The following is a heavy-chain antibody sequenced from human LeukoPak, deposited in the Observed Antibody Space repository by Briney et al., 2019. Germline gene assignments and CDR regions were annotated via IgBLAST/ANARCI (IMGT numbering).Heavy chain of an antibody. CDR3: ARVRPHPIIDV. V-gene: IGHV3-53*01. CDR1: GFTVSSNY. Sequence: PGGSLRLSCAASGFTVSSNYMSWVRQAPGKGLEWVSVIYTGVSTYYADSVKGRFAISRDNSKNTLCLQMNSLRAEDTAVYYCARVRPHPIIDVWGKGTTVTVSS. J-gene: IGHJ6*03. CDR2: IYTGVST. D-gene: IGHD6-6*01.